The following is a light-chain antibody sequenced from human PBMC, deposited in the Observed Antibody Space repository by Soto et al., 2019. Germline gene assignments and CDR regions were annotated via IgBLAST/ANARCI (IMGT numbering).Light chain of an antibody. Sequence: DIQMTQSPSSLSASVGDRVTITCRASQSISTYLNWYQQKPGKAPNLLIYTASTLQTGVPSRFNGSGSGTDFTLTVTNMQHEHFATYYCQQSHRTPYTFGPGTKVDIK. J-gene: IGKJ2*01. CDR1: QSISTY. CDR3: QQSHRTPYT. CDR2: TAS. V-gene: IGKV1-39*01.